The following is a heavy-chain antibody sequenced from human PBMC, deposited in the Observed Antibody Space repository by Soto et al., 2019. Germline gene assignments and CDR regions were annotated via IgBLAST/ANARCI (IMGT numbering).Heavy chain of an antibody. CDR1: GGSIGSSSYY. J-gene: IGHJ4*02. V-gene: IGHV4-39*01. D-gene: IGHD6-19*01. CDR2: IYDRGGT. CDR3: ARHGYTSGRTYFDY. Sequence: QLQLQESGPGLVKPSETLSLTCTVSGGSIGSSSYYWGWIRQPPGKGLEGIGSIYDRGGTYSNPALKSRLTTSLDTSKNQFSLKLTSVTAADTAVYYCARHGYTSGRTYFDYWGQGTLVTVSS.